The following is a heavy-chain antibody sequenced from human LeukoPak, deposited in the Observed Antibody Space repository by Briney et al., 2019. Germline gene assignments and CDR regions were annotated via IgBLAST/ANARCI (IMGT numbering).Heavy chain of an antibody. J-gene: IGHJ4*02. CDR3: AAPLDYSNYARY. Sequence: GGSLRLSCAASGFTFSDYYMSWIRQAPGKGLEWVSYVSSSGSTIYYADSVKGRFTISRDNAKNSLYLQMNSLRAEDTAVYYCAAPLDYSNYARYWGQGTLVTVSS. V-gene: IGHV3-11*04. CDR1: GFTFSDYY. CDR2: VSSSGSTI. D-gene: IGHD4-11*01.